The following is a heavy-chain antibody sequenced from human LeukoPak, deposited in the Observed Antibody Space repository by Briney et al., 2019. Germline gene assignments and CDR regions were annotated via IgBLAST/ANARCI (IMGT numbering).Heavy chain of an antibody. D-gene: IGHD4/OR15-4a*01. Sequence: GGSLRLSCAASEFTFSSYAMHWVRQAAGKGLEWVAAISYDGSNKYYADSVKGRFTISRDNSKNTLYLQMNSLRAEDTAVYYCARRAGAYSHPYDYWGQGTLVTVSS. CDR2: ISYDGSNK. V-gene: IGHV3-30*14. J-gene: IGHJ4*02. CDR3: ARRAGAYSHPYDY. CDR1: EFTFSSYA.